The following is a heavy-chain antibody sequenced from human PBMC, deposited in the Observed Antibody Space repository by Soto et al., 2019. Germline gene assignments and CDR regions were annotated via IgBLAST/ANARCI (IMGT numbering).Heavy chain of an antibody. CDR1: GYSFTRFW. CDR2: IDPSDSYN. V-gene: IGHV5-10-1*01. J-gene: IGHJ4*02. Sequence: GESLKISCKGSGYSFTRFWISWLRQIPGKGLEWMGRIDPSDSYNNYSPSFQGHVTISADKSISTAYLQWSSLKASDTAMYYCARHDGSGVLWFGELGGYWGQGTLVTVSS. D-gene: IGHD3-10*01. CDR3: ARHDGSGVLWFGELGGY.